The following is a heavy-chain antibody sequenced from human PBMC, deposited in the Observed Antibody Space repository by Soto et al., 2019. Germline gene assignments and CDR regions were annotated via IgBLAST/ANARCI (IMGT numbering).Heavy chain of an antibody. CDR3: ARDELEQPYYYYGMDV. J-gene: IGHJ6*02. CDR2: IWYDGSNK. Sequence: GGSLRLSCAASGFTLSSYGIHWVRQAPGKGLEWVAVIWYDGSNKYYADSVKGRFTISRDNSKNTLYLQMNSLRAEDTAVYYCARDELEQPYYYYGMDVWGQGTTVTVSS. V-gene: IGHV3-33*01. CDR1: GFTLSSYG. D-gene: IGHD1-1*01.